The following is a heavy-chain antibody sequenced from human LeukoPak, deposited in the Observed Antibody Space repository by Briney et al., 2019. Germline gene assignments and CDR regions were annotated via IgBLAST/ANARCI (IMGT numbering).Heavy chain of an antibody. CDR3: AQQLGYCGGGTCYFTY. Sequence: GGSLRLSCAASGFTFSSYAMSWVRQAPEKGLEWVAAISNSGGDTFYSDSGKGRFTIARDNSKNTLYLQMNSLRVDDTAVYYCAQQLGYCGGGTCYFTYWGQGTLVTVSS. V-gene: IGHV3-23*01. D-gene: IGHD2-15*01. CDR2: ISNSGGDT. CDR1: GFTFSSYA. J-gene: IGHJ1*01.